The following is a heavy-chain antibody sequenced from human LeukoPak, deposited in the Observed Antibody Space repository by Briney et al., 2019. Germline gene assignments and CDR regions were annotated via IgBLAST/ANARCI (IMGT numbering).Heavy chain of an antibody. CDR1: GFTFSTYW. CDR2: IKEDGSEK. V-gene: IGHV3-7*04. D-gene: IGHD6-13*01. J-gene: IGHJ3*02. CDR3: ARRYSSSWYCALNAFDI. Sequence: GGSLRLSCAASGFTFSTYWMSWVRQAPGNGLEWVANIKEDGSEKYYVDSVKGRFTISRDNAKNSLYLQMNSLRAEDTAVYHCARRYSSSWYCALNAFDIWGQGTMVTVSS.